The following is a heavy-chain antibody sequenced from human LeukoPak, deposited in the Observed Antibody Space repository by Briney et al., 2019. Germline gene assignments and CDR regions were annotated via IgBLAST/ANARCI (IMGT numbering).Heavy chain of an antibody. J-gene: IGHJ5*02. CDR3: ARDYDSSGYYYRTSWFDP. Sequence: ASVKASCKASGYTFTSYAMNWVRQAPGQGLEWMGWINTNTGNPTYAQGFTGRFVFSLDTSVSTAYLQISSLKAEDTAVYYCARDYDSSGYYYRTSWFDPWGQGTLVTVSS. V-gene: IGHV7-4-1*02. CDR2: INTNTGNP. D-gene: IGHD3-22*01. CDR1: GYTFTSYA.